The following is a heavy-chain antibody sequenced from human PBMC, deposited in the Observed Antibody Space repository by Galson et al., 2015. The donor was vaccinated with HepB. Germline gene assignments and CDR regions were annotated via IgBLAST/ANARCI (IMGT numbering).Heavy chain of an antibody. D-gene: IGHD2-21*02. CDR1: GGTFSSYA. J-gene: IGHJ6*02. Sequence: SVKVSCKASGGTFSSYAISWVRQAPGQGLEWMGGIIPIFGTANYAQKFQGRVTITADESTSTAYMELSSLRSEDTAVYHCARGVVTASYYYYYGMDVWGQGTTVTVSS. V-gene: IGHV1-69*13. CDR2: IIPIFGTA. CDR3: ARGVVTASYYYYYGMDV.